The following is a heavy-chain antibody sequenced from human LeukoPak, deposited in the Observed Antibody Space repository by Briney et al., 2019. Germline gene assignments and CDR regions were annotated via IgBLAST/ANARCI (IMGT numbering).Heavy chain of an antibody. CDR1: GFTFRSYS. V-gene: IGHV3-48*01. Sequence: GGSLRLSCAGSGFTFRSYSMNWVRQAPGKGLEWVSYISSSSGTIYYADSVKGRFTISRDNAKDSLYLQMNSLRAEDTAVYYCARGGSYYNEAFXXXGQGTMXXXS. D-gene: IGHD1-26*01. CDR2: ISSSSGTI. CDR3: ARGGSYYNEAFXX. J-gene: IGHJ3*02.